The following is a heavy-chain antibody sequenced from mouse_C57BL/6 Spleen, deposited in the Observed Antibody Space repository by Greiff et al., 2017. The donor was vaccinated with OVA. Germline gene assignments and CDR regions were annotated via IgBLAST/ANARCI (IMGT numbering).Heavy chain of an antibody. CDR3: ARKGDYDVPLLAMDY. CDR1: GFSLTSYA. V-gene: IGHV2-9-1*01. D-gene: IGHD2-4*01. J-gene: IGHJ4*01. Sequence: VKLVESGPGLVAPSQSLSITCTVSGFSLTSYAISWVRQPPGKGLEWLGVIWTGGGTNYNSALKTRLSISKDNSKSQVFLKMNSLQTDDTARYYCARKGDYDVPLLAMDYWGQGTSVTVSS. CDR2: IWTGGGT.